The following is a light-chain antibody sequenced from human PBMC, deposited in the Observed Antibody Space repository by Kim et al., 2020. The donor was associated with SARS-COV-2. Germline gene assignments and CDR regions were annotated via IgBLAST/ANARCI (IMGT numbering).Light chain of an antibody. CDR3: QQYGSTPQT. CDR2: GGD. V-gene: IGKV3-20*01. J-gene: IGKJ1*01. CDR1: ERGGRGD. Sequence: GERASHRRRAGERGGRGDVAWEQKKTGLAPRIVIEGGDNRATGMPERFSGRGSGTDFTLTINGLETEDCAVYLCQQYGSTPQTFGQGTKGDIK.